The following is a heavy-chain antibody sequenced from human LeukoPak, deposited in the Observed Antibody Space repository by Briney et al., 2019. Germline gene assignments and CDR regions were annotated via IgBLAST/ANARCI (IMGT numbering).Heavy chain of an antibody. D-gene: IGHD4-23*01. CDR3: ARDPKTTVVTPITFDY. CDR1: GYTFTSYY. J-gene: IGHJ4*02. V-gene: IGHV1-46*01. Sequence: ASVKVSCKASGYTFTSYYMHWVRQAPGQGLEWMGIINPSGGSTSYAQKFQGRVTMTRDTSTSTVYMELSSLRSEDTAVYYCARDPKTTVVTPITFDYWGQGTLVTVSS. CDR2: INPSGGST.